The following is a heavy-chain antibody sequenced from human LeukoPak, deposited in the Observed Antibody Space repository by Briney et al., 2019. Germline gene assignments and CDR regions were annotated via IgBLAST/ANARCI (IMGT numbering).Heavy chain of an antibody. CDR2: ISGSGGST. J-gene: IGHJ6*02. Sequence: GGSLRLSCAASGFTFSSYAMSWVRQAPGKGLEWVSAISGSGGSTYYADSVKGRFTISRDNSKNTLYLQMNSLRAEDTAVYYCAKVQSSYDFWSGYFVNYYYYGMDVWGQGTTVTVS. V-gene: IGHV3-23*01. CDR3: AKVQSSYDFWSGYFVNYYYYGMDV. CDR1: GFTFSSYA. D-gene: IGHD3-3*01.